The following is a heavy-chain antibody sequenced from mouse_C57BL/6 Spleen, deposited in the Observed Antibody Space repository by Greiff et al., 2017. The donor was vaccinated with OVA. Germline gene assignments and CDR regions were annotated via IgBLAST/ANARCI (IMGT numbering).Heavy chain of an antibody. D-gene: IGHD2-12*01. CDR2: VDPNSGGN. CDR3: ARDYSPYIDY. CDR1: GYTFTSYW. J-gene: IGHJ2*01. V-gene: IGHV1-72*01. Sequence: QVQLQQPGAELVKPGASVKLSCKASGYTFTSYWMHWVKQRPGRGLEWSGRVDPNSGGNKYNEKFKSKATLTVDKPSSTAYMQLSSLTSEDSAVYYCARDYSPYIDYWGQGTPLTGSS.